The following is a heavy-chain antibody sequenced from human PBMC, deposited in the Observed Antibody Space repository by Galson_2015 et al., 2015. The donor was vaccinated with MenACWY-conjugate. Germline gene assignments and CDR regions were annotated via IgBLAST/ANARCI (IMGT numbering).Heavy chain of an antibody. CDR1: GFRFSSQW. CDR2: INEDGSDK. Sequence: SLRLSCAASGFRFSSQWLSWVRQAPGKGPERVASINEDGSDKSYMDSVKGRFTISRDNAQNSLSLQMNSLSIEDTAVYYCARGGNWGHGTLVTVSS. D-gene: IGHD4-23*01. J-gene: IGHJ4*01. CDR3: ARGGN. V-gene: IGHV3-7*03.